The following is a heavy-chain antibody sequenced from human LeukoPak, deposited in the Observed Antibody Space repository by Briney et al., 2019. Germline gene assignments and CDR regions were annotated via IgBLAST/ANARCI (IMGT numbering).Heavy chain of an antibody. CDR1: GFTFSSYA. CDR2: ISGSGGST. D-gene: IGHD5-12*01. V-gene: IGHV3-23*01. Sequence: GGSLRLSCAASGFTFSSYAMSWVRQAPGKGLEWVSGISGSGGSTYYADSVKGRFTISRDNSKSTLYLQMNSLRAEDTAVYYCAKPSWGYSGYNHYFDYWGQGTLVTVSS. CDR3: AKPSWGYSGYNHYFDY. J-gene: IGHJ4*02.